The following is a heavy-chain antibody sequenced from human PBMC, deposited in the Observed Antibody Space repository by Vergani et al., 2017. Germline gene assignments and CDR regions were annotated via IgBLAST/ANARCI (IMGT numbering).Heavy chain of an antibody. Sequence: EVQLLESGGGLVQPGGSLRLSCAASGFTFSSYAMSWVRQAPGKGLEWVSAISGSGGSTYYADSVKGRFTISRDNSKNTLYLQMNSLRAEDTAVYYCARDAPHDILTGYYKMDYYYYGMDVWGQGTTVTVSS. V-gene: IGHV3-23*01. CDR1: GFTFSSYA. CDR3: ARDAPHDILTGYYKMDYYYYGMDV. CDR2: ISGSGGST. J-gene: IGHJ6*02. D-gene: IGHD3-9*01.